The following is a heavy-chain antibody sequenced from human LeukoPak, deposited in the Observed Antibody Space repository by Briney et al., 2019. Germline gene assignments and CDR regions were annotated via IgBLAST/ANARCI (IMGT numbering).Heavy chain of an antibody. CDR1: GGSFSGYY. V-gene: IGHV4-34*01. Sequence: KTSETLSLTCAVYGGSFSGYYWSWIRQPPGKGLEWIGSIYHSGSTYYNPSLKSRVTISVDTSKNQFSLKLSSVTAADTAVYYCARHGSSIAARGAFDYWGQGTLVTVSS. D-gene: IGHD6-6*01. CDR3: ARHGSSIAARGAFDY. J-gene: IGHJ4*02. CDR2: IYHSGST.